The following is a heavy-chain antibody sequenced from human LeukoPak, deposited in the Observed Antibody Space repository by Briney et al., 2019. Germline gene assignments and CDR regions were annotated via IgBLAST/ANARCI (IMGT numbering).Heavy chain of an antibody. D-gene: IGHD2-2*01. V-gene: IGHV3-7*01. CDR3: AREVRYTKGDFCSSTSCYAFDI. J-gene: IGHJ3*02. CDR2: IKQDGSEK. CDR1: GFTFSSYW. Sequence: GGSLRLSCAASGFTFSSYWMSWVRQAPGKGLEWVANIKQDGSEKYYVDSVKGRFTISRDNAKNSLYLQMNSLRAEDTAVYYCAREVRYTKGDFCSSTSCYAFDIWGQGTMVTVSS.